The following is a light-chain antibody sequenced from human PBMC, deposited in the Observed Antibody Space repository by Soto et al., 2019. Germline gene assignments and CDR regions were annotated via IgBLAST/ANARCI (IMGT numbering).Light chain of an antibody. J-gene: IGKJ1*01. CDR1: QSVNIY. CDR3: HQYNNSPAT. V-gene: IGKV3D-15*01. Sequence: EIVMTQSPATLSVSPGERATLSCRASQSVNIYLAWYQQKPGQAPRLLIFGASSRATGIPARFSGSGSGPEFNLTISSLQSEDFALYYCHQYNNSPATFGQGTKVDIK. CDR2: GAS.